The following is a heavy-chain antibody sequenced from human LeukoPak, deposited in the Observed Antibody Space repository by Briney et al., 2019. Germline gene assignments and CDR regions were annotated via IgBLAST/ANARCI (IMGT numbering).Heavy chain of an antibody. CDR2: ISGSGGST. CDR3: AKDTRGGAFDI. CDR1: GFRFSSYW. J-gene: IGHJ3*02. Sequence: GGSLRLSCTASGFRFSSYWMHWVRRAPGKGLEWVSAISGSGGSTYYADSVKGRFTISRDNSKNTLYLQMNSLRAEDTAVYYCAKDTRGGAFDIWGQGTMVTVSS. V-gene: IGHV3-23*01. D-gene: IGHD3-3*01.